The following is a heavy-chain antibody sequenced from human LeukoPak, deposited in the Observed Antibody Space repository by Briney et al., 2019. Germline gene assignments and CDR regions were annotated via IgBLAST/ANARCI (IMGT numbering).Heavy chain of an antibody. V-gene: IGHV6-1*01. CDR3: AREYSISRTPNRHDY. Sequence: SQTLSLTCAISGDSVSNNSAAWNWIRQSPSRGLEWLGRTFYRSKWYNDYAVSVKSRITINPDTTKNQFSLQLNSVTPEDTAVYYCAREYSISRTPNRHDYWGQGTLVTVSS. CDR1: GDSVSNNSAA. J-gene: IGHJ4*02. CDR2: TFYRSKWYN. D-gene: IGHD6-13*01.